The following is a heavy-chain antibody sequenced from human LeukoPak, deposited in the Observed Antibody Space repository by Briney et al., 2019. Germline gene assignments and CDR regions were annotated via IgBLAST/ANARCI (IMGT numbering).Heavy chain of an antibody. CDR3: ARVEYYYDSSGYYPSEYFHH. D-gene: IGHD3-22*01. CDR1: GYTFSSYV. J-gene: IGHJ1*01. V-gene: IGHV1-3*01. CDR2: INAGNGNT. Sequence: GASVKVSCKASGYTFSSYVMHWVRQAPGQRLEWMGWINAGNGNTKYSQNFQGRVTITRDTSASTAYMELSSLRSEDTAVYYCARVEYYYDSSGYYPSEYFHHWGQGTLVTVSS.